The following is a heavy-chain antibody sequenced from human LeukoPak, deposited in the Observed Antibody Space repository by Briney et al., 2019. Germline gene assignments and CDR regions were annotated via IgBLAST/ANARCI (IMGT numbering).Heavy chain of an antibody. V-gene: IGHV3-7*04. J-gene: IGHJ5*02. CDR3: ARGGIPAAMRYNWFDP. D-gene: IGHD2-2*01. CDR1: GFTFGKYW. Sequence: GGSLRLSCVASGFTFGKYWMSWVRQAPGKGLEWVANIKLDGSEKNYVDSVKGRFTISRDNSKNTLYLQMNSLRAEDTAVYFCARGGIPAAMRYNWFDPWGQGTLVTVSS. CDR2: IKLDGSEK.